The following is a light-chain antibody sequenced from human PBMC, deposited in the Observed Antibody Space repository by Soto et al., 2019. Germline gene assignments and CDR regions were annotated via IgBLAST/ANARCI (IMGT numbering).Light chain of an antibody. J-gene: IGLJ1*01. CDR1: STDVGDSNH. CDR3: NSQTPSAIRV. Sequence: QSALTLPASVSGSPGQSITISCTGTSTDVGDSNHVSWYQHHPGKAPKLIIYEVSYRPSGVSNRFSGSKSAYKASLTISGLQAEDEADYYCNSQTPSAIRVFGTGTKVTVL. CDR2: EVS. V-gene: IGLV2-14*01.